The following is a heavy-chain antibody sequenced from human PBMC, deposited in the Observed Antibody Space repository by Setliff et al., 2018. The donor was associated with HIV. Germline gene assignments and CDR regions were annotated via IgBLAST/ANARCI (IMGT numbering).Heavy chain of an antibody. V-gene: IGHV3-30-3*01. CDR2: ISYDGSNK. CDR3: AAIAVAVGETDY. CDR1: GFTFSNYA. J-gene: IGHJ4*02. Sequence: GGSLRLSCAASGFTFSNYAMHWVRQAPGKGLEWVAVISYDGSNKYYADSVKGRFTISRDNSKNTLYLQMNSLRAEDTAVYYCAAIAVAVGETDYWGQGTLVTVSS. D-gene: IGHD6-19*01.